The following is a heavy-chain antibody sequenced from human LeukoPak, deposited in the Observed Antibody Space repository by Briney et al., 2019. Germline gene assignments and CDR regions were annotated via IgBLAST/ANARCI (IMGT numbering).Heavy chain of an antibody. Sequence: PSETLSLTCTVSGGSISSYYWSWIRQPPGKGLEWIGYIYYSGSTNYNPSLKSRVTISVDTSKNQFSLKLSSVTAADTAVYYCARGTYYYDSSFGSWGQGTLVTVSS. CDR1: GGSISSYY. J-gene: IGHJ5*01. CDR2: IYYSGST. D-gene: IGHD3-22*01. V-gene: IGHV4-59*01. CDR3: ARGTYYYDSSFGS.